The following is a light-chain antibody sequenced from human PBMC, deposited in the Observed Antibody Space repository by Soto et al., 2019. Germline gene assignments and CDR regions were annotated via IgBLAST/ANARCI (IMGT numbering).Light chain of an antibody. CDR2: DAS. Sequence: EIVLKRSPAILSVSPGERATLSCRASQSISRSLAWYQQKPGQAPRLLISDASTRATGIPARFSGSGSGTEFTLTISSLQREDFATYHCQQSYSAPLTFGQGSKVDI. J-gene: IGKJ1*01. CDR1: QSISRS. CDR3: QQSYSAPLT. V-gene: IGKV3-15*01.